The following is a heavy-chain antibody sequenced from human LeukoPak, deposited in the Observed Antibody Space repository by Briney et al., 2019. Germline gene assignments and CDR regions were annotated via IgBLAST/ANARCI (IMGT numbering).Heavy chain of an antibody. CDR2: ISDSGAST. CDR3: AKGHERFLEWLLYSEDAFDI. D-gene: IGHD3-3*01. J-gene: IGHJ3*02. V-gene: IGHV3-23*01. CDR1: GFTFSSFA. Sequence: GGSLRLSCAASGFTFSSFAMSWVRQAPGKGLEWVSGISDSGASTYYPDSVKGRFTISRDNSKNMLYLQMNSLRAEDTAVYYCAKGHERFLEWLLYSEDAFDIWGQGTMVTVSS.